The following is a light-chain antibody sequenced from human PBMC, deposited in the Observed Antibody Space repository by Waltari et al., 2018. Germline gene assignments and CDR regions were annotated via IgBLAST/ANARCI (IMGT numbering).Light chain of an antibody. CDR1: GSDVGDSNS. Sequence: QSALTQPRSVSGSPGQSVTISCTGTGSDVGDSNSVSGYQQHPGEAPKLVIYDVTKRPSGVPARFSGSKSGNSASLTVSGLQSEDEADYYCCSYAGTWVFGGGTKLTVL. J-gene: IGLJ3*02. V-gene: IGLV2-11*01. CDR3: CSYAGTWV. CDR2: DVT.